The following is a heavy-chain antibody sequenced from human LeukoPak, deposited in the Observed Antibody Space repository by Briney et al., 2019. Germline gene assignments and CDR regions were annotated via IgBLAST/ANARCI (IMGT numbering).Heavy chain of an antibody. CDR2: ISGSGGST. V-gene: IGHV3-23*01. CDR1: GFTFDDYA. J-gene: IGHJ4*02. D-gene: IGHD3-16*02. CDR3: AKVLHDYVWGSYQPFDY. Sequence: GGSLRLSCAASGFTFDDYAMHWVRQAPGKGLEWVSAISGSGGSTYYADSVKGRFTISRDNSKNTLYLQMNSLRAEDTAVYYCAKVLHDYVWGSYQPFDYWGQGTLVTVSS.